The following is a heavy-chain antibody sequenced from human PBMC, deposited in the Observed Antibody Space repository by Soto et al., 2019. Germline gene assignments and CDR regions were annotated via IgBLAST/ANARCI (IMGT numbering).Heavy chain of an antibody. CDR2: INEDGSEK. Sequence: GGSLRLSCAASGFTFSASWMSWVRQAPGKGLEWVANINEDGSEKDYADPVEGRFTISRDNAKNSLDLQMSSLSAEDTAVYHCARGPLWGQGTMVTVSS. CDR1: GFTFSASW. CDR3: ARGPL. V-gene: IGHV3-7*04. J-gene: IGHJ3*01.